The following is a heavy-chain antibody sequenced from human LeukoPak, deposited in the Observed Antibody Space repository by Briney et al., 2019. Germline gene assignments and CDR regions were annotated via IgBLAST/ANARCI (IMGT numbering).Heavy chain of an antibody. CDR3: ARANHAYYYDSSGYYTGGNAFDI. D-gene: IGHD3-22*01. J-gene: IGHJ3*02. CDR1: GYSISSSSYY. Sequence: SETLSLTCTVSGYSISSSSYYWGWIRQPPGKGLEWIGSIYYSGSTYYNPSLKSRVTISVDTSKNQFSLKLSSVTAADTAVYYCARANHAYYYDSSGYYTGGNAFDIWGQGTMVTVSS. V-gene: IGHV4-39*07. CDR2: IYYSGST.